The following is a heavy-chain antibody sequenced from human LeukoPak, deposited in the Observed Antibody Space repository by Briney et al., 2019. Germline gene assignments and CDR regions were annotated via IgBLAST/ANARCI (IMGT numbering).Heavy chain of an antibody. CDR3: ASVRFGDVYYYYGMDV. Sequence: ASVKVSCKASGYTFTSYGFSWLRQPPGQGLEWLGWFSAYNGNTNYAQKLQGRVTMTTDTSTSTAYMELRSLRSDDTAVYYCASVRFGDVYYYYGMDVWGQGTTVTVSS. CDR1: GYTFTSYG. D-gene: IGHD2-21*01. J-gene: IGHJ6*02. CDR2: FSAYNGNT. V-gene: IGHV1-18*01.